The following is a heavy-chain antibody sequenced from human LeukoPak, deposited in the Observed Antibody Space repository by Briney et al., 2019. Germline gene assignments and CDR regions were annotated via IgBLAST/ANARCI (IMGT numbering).Heavy chain of an antibody. V-gene: IGHV4-34*11. Sequence: SETLSLTCAVYGGSFSGYYWGWVRQSPGRGLERLGNSFYNGGPYYNPSFKSRVAISVDTSKNQFSLNLISVTAADTAVYYCARDSGTTGEVKFDPWGQGTLVTVSS. J-gene: IGHJ5*02. CDR3: ARDSGTTGEVKFDP. CDR2: SFYNGGP. D-gene: IGHD3-10*01. CDR1: GGSFSGYY.